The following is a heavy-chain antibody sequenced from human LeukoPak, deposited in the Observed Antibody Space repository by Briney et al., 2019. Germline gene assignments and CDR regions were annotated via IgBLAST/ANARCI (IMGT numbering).Heavy chain of an antibody. V-gene: IGHV3-21*01. D-gene: IGHD2-15*01. J-gene: IGHJ5*02. CDR1: GFTFSSYS. CDR3: ARKYCSGGSCPNWFDP. CDR2: ISSSSSYI. Sequence: GGSLRLSCAASGFTFSSYSMNWVRQAPGKGLEWVSSISSSSSYIYYADSVKGRFTISRDNAKNSLYLQMNSLRAEGTAVYYCARKYCSGGSCPNWFDPWGQGTLVTVSS.